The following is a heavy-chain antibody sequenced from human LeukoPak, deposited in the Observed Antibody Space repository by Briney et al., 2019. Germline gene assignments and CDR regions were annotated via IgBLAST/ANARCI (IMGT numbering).Heavy chain of an antibody. CDR2: IYSGGST. J-gene: IGHJ4*02. Sequence: PGGSLTLSCAASGFTLSSYSMNWVRQAPGKGLEWVSVIYSGGSTYYADSVKGRFTISRDNSKNPLYLQMNSLRAEDTAVYYCARAYSSSGYFDYWGQGTLVTVSS. CDR1: GFTLSSYS. V-gene: IGHV3-66*02. D-gene: IGHD6-6*01. CDR3: ARAYSSSGYFDY.